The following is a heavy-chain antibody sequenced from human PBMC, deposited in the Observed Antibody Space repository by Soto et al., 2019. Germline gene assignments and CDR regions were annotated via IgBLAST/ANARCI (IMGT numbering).Heavy chain of an antibody. J-gene: IGHJ3*02. D-gene: IGHD3-9*01. CDR3: ARDSYYDILTGYSRNAFDI. CDR2: INPNSGGT. Sequence: GASVKVSCKASGYTFTGHYMHWVRQAPGQGLEWMGWINPNSGGTIYAQKFQGRVTMTRDTSISTAYMELSRLRPDDTAVYYCARDSYYDILTGYSRNAFDIWGQGTVVT. V-gene: IGHV1-2*02. CDR1: GYTFTGHY.